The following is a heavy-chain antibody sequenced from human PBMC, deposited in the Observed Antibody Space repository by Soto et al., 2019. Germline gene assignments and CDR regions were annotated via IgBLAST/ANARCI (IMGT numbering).Heavy chain of an antibody. CDR2: VNPNSGDT. J-gene: IGHJ4*01. V-gene: IGHV1-2*02. CDR1: GYIFTAYS. CDR3: AREASAVVSLDY. Sequence: QVQLVHSGTEVKKPGASVKVSCKASGYIFTAYSMHWVRQAPGQGLEWVGWVNPNSGDTIYAQKFQGRVTLTTDTSINTAYMELNGLKSDDTAIYYCAREASAVVSLDYWGQGTLVVVSS. D-gene: IGHD6-19*01.